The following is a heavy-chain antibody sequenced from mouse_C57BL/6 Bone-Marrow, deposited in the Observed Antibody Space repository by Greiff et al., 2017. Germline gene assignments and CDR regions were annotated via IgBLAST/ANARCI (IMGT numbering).Heavy chain of an antibody. D-gene: IGHD2-4*01. CDR2: ISNGGGST. CDR3: AKYDYGLGY. V-gene: IGHV5-12*01. J-gene: IGHJ2*01. Sequence: DVKFVQSGGGLVQPGGSLKLSCAASGFTFSDYYMYWVRQTPEKRLEWVAYISNGGGSTYYPDTVKGRFTISRDNAKNTLYLQMSRLKSEDTAMYCCAKYDYGLGYWGQGTTRTVSS. CDR1: GFTFSDYY.